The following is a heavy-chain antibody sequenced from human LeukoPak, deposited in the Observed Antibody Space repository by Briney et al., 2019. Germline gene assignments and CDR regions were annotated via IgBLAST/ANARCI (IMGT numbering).Heavy chain of an antibody. Sequence: GRSLRLSCAAPGFTFSPYAMHWVRQAPGKGLEWVALISNDGSKKYYAGSVKGLFTISRDNSKNTLDLQMNSLRAEDTAVYYCAKDGYCSSTSCYPNHFDSWGQGTLVTVSS. CDR3: AKDGYCSSTSCYPNHFDS. J-gene: IGHJ4*02. V-gene: IGHV3-30*18. CDR1: GFTFSPYA. D-gene: IGHD2-2*03. CDR2: ISNDGSKK.